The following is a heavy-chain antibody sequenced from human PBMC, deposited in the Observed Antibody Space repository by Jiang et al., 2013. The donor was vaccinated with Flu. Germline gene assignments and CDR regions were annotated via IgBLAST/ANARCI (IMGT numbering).Heavy chain of an antibody. D-gene: IGHD5-24*01. CDR1: GFSLNTRGMC. J-gene: IGHJ4*02. Sequence: KPTQTLTLTCTFSGFSLNTRGMCVTWIRQPPGQAPECLARIDWDDDKYYSTSLKTRLTISKDTSKNQVVLTMTDMDPVDTATYYCARISVRGDGYMSFDNWGQGTLVTVSS. CDR3: ARISVRGDGYMSFDN. CDR2: IDWDDDK. V-gene: IGHV2-70*11.